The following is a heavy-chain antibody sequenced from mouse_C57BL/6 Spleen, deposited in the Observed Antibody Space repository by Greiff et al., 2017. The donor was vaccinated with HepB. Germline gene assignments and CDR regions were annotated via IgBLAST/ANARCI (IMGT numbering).Heavy chain of an antibody. D-gene: IGHD4-1*01. CDR1: GYTFTSYW. CDR3: ASHANWEGWFAY. Sequence: QVQLQQPGAELVRPGSSVKLSCKASGYTFTSYWMHWVKQRPIQGLEWIGNIDPSDSETHYNQKFKDKATLTVDKSSSTAYMQLSSLTAEDSAVYYCASHANWEGWFAYWGQGTLVTVSA. V-gene: IGHV1-52*01. CDR2: IDPSDSET. J-gene: IGHJ3*01.